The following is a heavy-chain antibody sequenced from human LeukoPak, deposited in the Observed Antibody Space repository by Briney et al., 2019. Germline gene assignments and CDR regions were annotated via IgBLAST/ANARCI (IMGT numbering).Heavy chain of an antibody. CDR1: GFTFSNAW. CDR2: IKSKTDGGTT. CDR3: TALFIKWELPHDY. Sequence: GGSLRLSCAASGFTFSNAWMSWVRQAPGKGLEWVGRIKSKTDGGTTDYAAPVKGRFTISRDDSKNTLYLQMNSLKTEDTAVYYCTALFIKWELPHDYWGQGTLVTVSS. V-gene: IGHV3-15*01. J-gene: IGHJ4*02. D-gene: IGHD1-26*01.